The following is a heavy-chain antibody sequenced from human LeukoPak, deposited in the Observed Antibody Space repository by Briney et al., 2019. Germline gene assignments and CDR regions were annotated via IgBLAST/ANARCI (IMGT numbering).Heavy chain of an antibody. J-gene: IGHJ4*02. CDR3: ARRRYYFDS. CDR1: GFTFSSYE. CDR2: ISSSGSTI. V-gene: IGHV3-48*03. D-gene: IGHD5-24*01. Sequence: GGSLRLSCVASGFTFSSYEMNWVRQAPGKGLEWVSYISSSGSTIYYADSVKGRFTISRYNAKNSLYLQMNSLRAEDTAVYYCARRRYYFDSWGQGTLVTVSS.